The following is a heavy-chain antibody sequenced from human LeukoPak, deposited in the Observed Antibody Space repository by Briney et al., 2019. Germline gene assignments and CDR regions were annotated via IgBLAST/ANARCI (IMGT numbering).Heavy chain of an antibody. D-gene: IGHD5-18*01. CDR2: INHSGST. V-gene: IGHV4-34*01. CDR1: GGSFSGYY. Sequence: SETLSLTCAVYGGSFSGYYWSWIRQPPGKGLEWIGEINHSGSTNYNPSLKSRVTISVDTSKNQFSQKLSSVTAADTAVYYCARLVYGYGYEYWGQGTLVTVSS. J-gene: IGHJ4*02. CDR3: ARLVYGYGYEY.